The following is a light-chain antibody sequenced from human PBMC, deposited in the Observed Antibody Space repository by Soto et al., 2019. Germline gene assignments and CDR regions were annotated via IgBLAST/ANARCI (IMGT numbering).Light chain of an antibody. CDR1: KLGDRF. CDR3: QAWDSSSVV. Sequence: SYELTQSPSVSVSPGQTASITCSGDKLGDRFAYWYQQKPGQSPVVVIYADRKRPSGIPERFSGSNSGNTATLTISGTQAIDEADYYCQAWDSSSVVFGGGTKLTVL. CDR2: ADR. V-gene: IGLV3-1*01. J-gene: IGLJ2*01.